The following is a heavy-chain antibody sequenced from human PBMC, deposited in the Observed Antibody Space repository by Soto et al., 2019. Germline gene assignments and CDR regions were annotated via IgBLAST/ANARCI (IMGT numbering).Heavy chain of an antibody. CDR2: INHSGST. V-gene: IGHV4-34*01. J-gene: IGHJ6*03. CDR1: GGSFSGYY. Sequence: SETLSLTCAVYGGSFSGYYWSWIRHPPGKGLEWIGEINHSGSTNYNPSLKSRVTISVDTSKNQFSLKLSSVTAADTAVYYCARGRYYYGSGSYLHYYYMDVWGKGTTVT. CDR3: ARGRYYYGSGSYLHYYYMDV. D-gene: IGHD3-10*01.